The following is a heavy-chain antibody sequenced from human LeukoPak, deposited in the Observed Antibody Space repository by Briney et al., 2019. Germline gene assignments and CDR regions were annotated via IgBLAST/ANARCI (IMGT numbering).Heavy chain of an antibody. V-gene: IGHV3-7*03. CDR2: IKQDGSEK. Sequence: GGSLRLSCAASGFSFSNYWMSWVRQAPGKGLEWVANIKQDGSEKYYVDSVKGRFTISRDNAKNTLYLQMNSLRAEDTAIYYCAKVLVGDDYGDYVFDYWGQGTLVTVSS. J-gene: IGHJ4*02. CDR1: GFSFSNYW. D-gene: IGHD4-17*01. CDR3: AKVLVGDDYGDYVFDY.